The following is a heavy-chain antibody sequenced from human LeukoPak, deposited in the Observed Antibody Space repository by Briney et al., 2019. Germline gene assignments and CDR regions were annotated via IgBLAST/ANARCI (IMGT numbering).Heavy chain of an antibody. CDR3: AREAWFGELLNYFDY. CDR2: ISYDGSNK. Sequence: PGGSLRLSCAASGFTFSSYAMHWVRQAPGKGLEWVAVISYDGSNKYYADSVKGRFTISRDNSKNTLYLQMNSLRAEDTAVYYCAREAWFGELLNYFDYWGQGTLVTVSS. J-gene: IGHJ4*02. V-gene: IGHV3-30-3*01. CDR1: GFTFSSYA. D-gene: IGHD3-10*01.